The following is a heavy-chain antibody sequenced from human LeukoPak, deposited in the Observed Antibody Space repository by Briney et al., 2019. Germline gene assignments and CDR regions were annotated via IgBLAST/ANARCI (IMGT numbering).Heavy chain of an antibody. V-gene: IGHV3-48*01. CDR3: ARDSTPEPFDY. J-gene: IGHJ4*02. D-gene: IGHD1-14*01. CDR1: GFTFISYS. Sequence: GGSLRLSCAASGFTFISYSMNWVRQAPGKGLEWVSYISSSSSTIYYADSVKGRFTISRDNAKNSLYLQMNSLRAEDTAVYYCARDSTPEPFDYWGQGTLVTVSS. CDR2: ISSSSSTI.